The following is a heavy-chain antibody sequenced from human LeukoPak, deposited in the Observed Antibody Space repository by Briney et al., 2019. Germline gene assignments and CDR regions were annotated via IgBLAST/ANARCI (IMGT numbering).Heavy chain of an antibody. D-gene: IGHD3-3*01. V-gene: IGHV1-58*01. Sequence: SVKVSCKASGFTFTSSAVQWVRQARGQRLEWIGWIVVGSGNTNYAQKFQERVTITRDMSTSTAYMELSSLRSEDTAVYYCAIPFWSGHQPRDYWGQGTLVTVSS. J-gene: IGHJ4*02. CDR2: IVVGSGNT. CDR1: GFTFTSSA. CDR3: AIPFWSGHQPRDY.